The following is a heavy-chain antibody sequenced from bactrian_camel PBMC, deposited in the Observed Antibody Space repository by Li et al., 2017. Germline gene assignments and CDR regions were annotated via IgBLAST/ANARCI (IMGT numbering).Heavy chain of an antibody. J-gene: IGHJ4*01. CDR3: AALSYSGGIYFSY. CDR1: GVTFEGAD. CDR2: ISSDGRT. D-gene: IGHD2*01. V-gene: IGHV3S10*01. Sequence: DVQLVESGGGSVQTGETLRLSCLGVGVTFEGADMNWYRQPPGKRCELVASISSDGRTYYTDSVKGRFTISRDNAVNTVYLQMNSLKSEDTALYYCAALSYSGGIYFSYWGQGTQVTVS.